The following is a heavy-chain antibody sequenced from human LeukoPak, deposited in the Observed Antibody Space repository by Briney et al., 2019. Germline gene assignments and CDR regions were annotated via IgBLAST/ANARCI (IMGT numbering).Heavy chain of an antibody. D-gene: IGHD3-16*01. V-gene: IGHV4-59*08. J-gene: IGHJ2*01. CDR3: ARLKLGAYFDL. CDR2: VYNSGDT. Sequence: KPSETLSLTCTVSGGSTSSDYWSWIRQSPVKGLEWVGYVYNSGDTGKNPSIKSRVTILLDTSKNQCSLKLTSVSAADTAVYYCARLKLGAYFDLWGRGTLVTVSS. CDR1: GGSTSSDY.